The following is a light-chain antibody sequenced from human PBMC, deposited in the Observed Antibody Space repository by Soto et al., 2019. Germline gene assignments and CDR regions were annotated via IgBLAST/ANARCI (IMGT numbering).Light chain of an antibody. J-gene: IGLJ1*01. CDR2: DVT. Sequence: QSVLTQPRSVSGSPGQSVSMFCTGTSSDVGGYNYVSWYQQHPGKAPKVMIYDVTKRPPGVPDRFSGSKSGNTASLTISGLQSEDEADYYCSSYAGRYTYVFGTGTKVTVL. CDR3: SSYAGRYTYV. V-gene: IGLV2-11*01. CDR1: SSDVGGYNY.